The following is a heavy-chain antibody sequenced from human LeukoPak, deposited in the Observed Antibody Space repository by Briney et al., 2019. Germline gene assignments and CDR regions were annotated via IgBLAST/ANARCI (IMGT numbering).Heavy chain of an antibody. Sequence: SETLSLTCTVSGGSISSYYWSWIRQPPGKVLEWIGYIYHSGSTNYNPSLKSRVTQSIDTSKNQFSLKLSSVTAADTAVYYCARVRIAAFDYWGQGTLVTVSS. V-gene: IGHV4-59*01. CDR1: GGSISSYY. J-gene: IGHJ4*02. CDR2: IYHSGST. CDR3: ARVRIAAFDY. D-gene: IGHD2/OR15-2a*01.